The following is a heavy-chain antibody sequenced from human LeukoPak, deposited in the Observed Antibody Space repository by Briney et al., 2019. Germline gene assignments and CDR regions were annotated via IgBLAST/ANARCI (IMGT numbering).Heavy chain of an antibody. CDR2: ISYDGSNK. CDR1: GFTFSSYA. J-gene: IGHJ4*02. D-gene: IGHD3-3*01. CDR3: AREGVAQLDY. V-gene: IGHV3-30-3*01. Sequence: PGGSLRLSCAASGFTFSSYAMHWVRQAPGKGLEWVAVISYDGSNKYYADSVKGRFTISRDNSKNTLYLRMNSLRAEDTAVYYCAREGVAQLDYWGQGTLVTVSS.